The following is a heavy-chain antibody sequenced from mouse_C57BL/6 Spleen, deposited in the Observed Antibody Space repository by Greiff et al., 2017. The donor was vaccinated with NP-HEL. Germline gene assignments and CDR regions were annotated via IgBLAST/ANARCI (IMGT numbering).Heavy chain of an antibody. CDR3: ARAAQAMAWFAY. Sequence: EVQLQQSGPELVKPGASVKIPCKASGYTFTDYNMDWVKQSPGKSLEWIGDINPNNGGTIYNQKFKGKATLTVDKSSSTAYMELRSLTSEDTAVYYCARAAQAMAWFAYWGQGTLVTVSA. V-gene: IGHV1-18*01. CDR2: INPNNGGT. D-gene: IGHD3-2*02. CDR1: GYTFTDYN. J-gene: IGHJ3*01.